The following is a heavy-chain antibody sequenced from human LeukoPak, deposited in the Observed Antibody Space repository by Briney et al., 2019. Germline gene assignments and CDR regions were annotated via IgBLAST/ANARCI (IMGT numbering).Heavy chain of an antibody. V-gene: IGHV4-39*01. CDR1: GGSISSSSYY. CDR3: ARLVPVANDMDV. CDR2: ISYSGRT. D-gene: IGHD2-2*01. J-gene: IGHJ6*03. Sequence: SETLSLTCTVSGGSISSSSYYWGWIRQPPGKGLEWIGSISYSGRTYYNPSLRSRVTISVDTSKNQFSLKLSSVTAADTAVFYCARLVPVANDMDVWGKGTTVTVSS.